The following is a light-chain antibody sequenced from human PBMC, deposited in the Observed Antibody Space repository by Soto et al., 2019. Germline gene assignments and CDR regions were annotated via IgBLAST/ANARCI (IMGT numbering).Light chain of an antibody. Sequence: QSALTQPAAVSGSLGQSITISCSGSGSDIGNYNLVSWYQQQPGKVPRLIIYEVNKGPSGVSNRFSGSKSGNTASLTISDLQPDDECLYYCCSYAGSSLWMFGGGTKVTLL. CDR1: GSDIGNYNL. CDR3: CSYAGSSLWM. J-gene: IGLJ3*02. V-gene: IGLV2-23*02. CDR2: EVN.